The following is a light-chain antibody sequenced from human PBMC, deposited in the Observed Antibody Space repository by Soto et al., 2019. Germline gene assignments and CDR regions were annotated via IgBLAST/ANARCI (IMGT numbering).Light chain of an antibody. V-gene: IGLV2-14*01. Sequence: QSVLTQPTSVSGSPGQSITISCTGTSSDVGGYNYVSWYQQHPGKVPKLMIYDVSNRPSGVSNRFSGSKSGNTASLTISGLQAEDEADYYCSSYTSTGTRVFGGGTKRTV. CDR2: DVS. CDR3: SSYTSTGTRV. J-gene: IGLJ2*01. CDR1: SSDVGGYNY.